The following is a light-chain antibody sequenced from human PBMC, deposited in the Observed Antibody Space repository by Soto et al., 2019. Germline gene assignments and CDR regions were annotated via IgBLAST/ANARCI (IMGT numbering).Light chain of an antibody. J-gene: IGKJ1*01. V-gene: IGKV1-39*01. CDR2: AAS. CDR1: QSISNY. Sequence: DIQMTQSPSSLSASVGDRVTITCRASQSISNYLNWYQQKPGKAPKLLIFAASSLQFGVPSRFSGSGSGTDFTLTISSLQPEDFATYYCQQSYSTPQTFGQGTRVEI. CDR3: QQSYSTPQT.